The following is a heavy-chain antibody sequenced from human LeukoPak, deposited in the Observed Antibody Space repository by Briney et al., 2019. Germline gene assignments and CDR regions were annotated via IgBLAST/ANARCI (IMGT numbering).Heavy chain of an antibody. CDR3: AKDGNWASVS. J-gene: IGHJ5*02. CDR1: GFTFS. D-gene: IGHD7-27*01. Sequence: GGSLRLSCVGSGFTFSVHWVRQVPGKGLEWLTFIRHDGTDQHYADSVRGRFTISRDNSKNTVYLQMDSLRPEDTALYYCAKDGNWASVSWGQGTLVTVSS. CDR2: IRHDGTDQ. V-gene: IGHV3-30*02.